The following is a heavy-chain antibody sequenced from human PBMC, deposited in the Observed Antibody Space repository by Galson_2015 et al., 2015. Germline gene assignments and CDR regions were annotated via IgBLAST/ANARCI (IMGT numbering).Heavy chain of an antibody. CDR2: INAGNHNT. V-gene: IGHV1-3*01. CDR1: GYTFSNYA. D-gene: IGHD2-8*02. J-gene: IGHJ4*02. CDR3: VRSFCTAGVCYRDLDY. Sequence: SVKVSCKASGYTFSNYAMHWVRQAPGQRLEWMGWINAGNHNTKYSQKIQGRVTITRGTSASTAYMELSSLRSEDTAVYYCVRSFCTAGVCYRDLDYWGQGTLVTVSS.